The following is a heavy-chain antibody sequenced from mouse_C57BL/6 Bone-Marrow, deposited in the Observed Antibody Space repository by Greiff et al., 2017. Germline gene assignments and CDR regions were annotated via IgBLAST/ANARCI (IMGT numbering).Heavy chain of an antibody. V-gene: IGHV1-19*01. CDR3: ARRDYGSSHYYAMDY. CDR2: INPYNGGP. D-gene: IGHD1-1*01. CDR1: GYTFTDYY. J-gene: IGHJ4*01. Sequence: EVQLVESGPVLVKPGASVTMSCKASGYTFTDYYMNWVKQSHGKSLEWIGVINPYNGGPSYNQKFKGKATLTVDKSSSTAYMELNSLTSEDSAVYYCARRDYGSSHYYAMDYWGQGTTFTVSS.